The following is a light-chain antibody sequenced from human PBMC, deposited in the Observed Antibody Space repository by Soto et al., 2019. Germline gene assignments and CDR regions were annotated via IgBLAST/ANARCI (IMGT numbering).Light chain of an antibody. J-gene: IGKJ1*01. CDR1: QSVSSSY. CDR3: QQYGSSPGT. CDR2: GAS. V-gene: IGKV3-20*01. Sequence: EIVLTQSPATLSLSPGERATLSCRASQSVSSSYLAWYQQKPGQAPRLLIYGASSRATGIPDGFSGSGSGTDFTLTISRLEPEDFAVYYCQQYGSSPGTFGPGTKV.